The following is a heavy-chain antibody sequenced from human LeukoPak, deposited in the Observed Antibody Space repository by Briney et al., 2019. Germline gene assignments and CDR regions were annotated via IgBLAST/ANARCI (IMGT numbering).Heavy chain of an antibody. V-gene: IGHV3-23*01. CDR3: ARGPAGAASRYFDY. J-gene: IGHJ4*02. CDR1: GFTFSSYA. Sequence: GGSLRLSCAASGFTFSSYAMTWVRQAPGKGLEWVSDISGSGGNTFYADSVKGRFTISRDNAKNSLYLQMNSLRAEDTAVYYCARGPAGAASRYFDYWGQGTLVTVSS. D-gene: IGHD2-15*01. CDR2: ISGSGGNT.